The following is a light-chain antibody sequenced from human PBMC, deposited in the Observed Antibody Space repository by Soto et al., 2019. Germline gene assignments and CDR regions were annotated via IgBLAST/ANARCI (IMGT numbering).Light chain of an antibody. CDR1: QSVTNN. Sequence: EIVMTQSPATLSVPPGERATLSCRASQSVTNNLAWYQQKLGQAPRLLIYGASTRATGIPARFSGSGSGTEFTLTITSLQSEDFAVYSCQQYNYWPGTFGQGTKVEIK. V-gene: IGKV3-15*01. CDR3: QQYNYWPGT. J-gene: IGKJ1*01. CDR2: GAS.